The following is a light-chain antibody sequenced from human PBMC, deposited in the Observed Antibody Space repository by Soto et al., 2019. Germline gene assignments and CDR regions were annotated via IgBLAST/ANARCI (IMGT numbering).Light chain of an antibody. J-gene: IGKJ1*01. CDR3: QQYNTYSPRNP. Sequence: DIQMTQSPSTLSASVGDRVTITCRASQSISSWLAWYQQKPGKAPKLLIYKASSLESGVPSRFSGSGSGTEFTLTISSLQPHDFATYYCQQYNTYSPRNPFGQGTKVEIK. CDR2: KAS. CDR1: QSISSW. V-gene: IGKV1-5*03.